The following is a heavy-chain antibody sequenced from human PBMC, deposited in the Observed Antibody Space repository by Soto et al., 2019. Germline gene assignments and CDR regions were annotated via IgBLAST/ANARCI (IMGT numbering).Heavy chain of an antibody. Sequence: GGSLRLSCSASGFTFSSYAMHWVRQAPGKGLEYVSAISSNGGSTYYADSVKGRFTISRDNSKNTLYLQMSSLRAEDTAVYYCVKDSGSFWSGSRSPWSDPWGQATLGTGSS. D-gene: IGHD3-3*01. V-gene: IGHV3-64D*06. CDR2: ISSNGGST. CDR1: GFTFSSYA. CDR3: VKDSGSFWSGSRSPWSDP. J-gene: IGHJ5*02.